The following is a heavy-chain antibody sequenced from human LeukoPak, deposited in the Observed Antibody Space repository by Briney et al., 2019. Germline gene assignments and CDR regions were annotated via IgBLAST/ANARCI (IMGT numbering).Heavy chain of an antibody. CDR2: IKQDGSEK. V-gene: IGHV3-7*05. D-gene: IGHD2-21*01. Sequence: GGSLRLSCAASGFTFSGYWMTWVRQAPGKGLEWVANIKQDGSEKYYVDSVKGRFTISRDNAKNSLYLQMNSLRAEDTAVYYCARVRTRLFDYWGQGTLVTVPS. CDR1: GFTFSGYW. J-gene: IGHJ4*02. CDR3: ARVRTRLFDY.